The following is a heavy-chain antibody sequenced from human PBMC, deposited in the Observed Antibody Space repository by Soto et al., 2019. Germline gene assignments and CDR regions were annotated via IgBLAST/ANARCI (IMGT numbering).Heavy chain of an antibody. J-gene: IGHJ5*02. CDR2: FYWNDDK. CDR1: GFSLSTSGVG. Sequence: QITLKESGPTLVKPTQTLTLTCTFSGFSLSTSGVGVGWIRQPPGKALEWLALFYWNDDKCYRPSLRSRLTNTNHTTKNQVALKQTNIDHVDTATYYSAHLKGELGYCDSTSCLGGYDPCGQGTQVTGSS. D-gene: IGHD2-2*01. CDR3: AHLKGELGYCDSTSCLGGYDP. V-gene: IGHV2-5*01.